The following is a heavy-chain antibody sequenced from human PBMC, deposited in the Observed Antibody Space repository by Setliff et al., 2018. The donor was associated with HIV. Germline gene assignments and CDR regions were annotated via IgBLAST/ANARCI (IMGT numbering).Heavy chain of an antibody. CDR1: GFTFSSYE. D-gene: IGHD2-15*01. J-gene: IGHJ5*02. CDR3: ARESDCSGGSCYSPNWFDP. V-gene: IGHV3-48*03. CDR2: ISNSGSTI. Sequence: PGGSLRLSCAASGFTFSSYEMNWVRQAPGKGLEWVSYISNSGSTIYYADSVKGRFTISRDNAKNSLYLQMNSLRAEDTAVYYCARESDCSGGSCYSPNWFDPWGQGTLVTVSS.